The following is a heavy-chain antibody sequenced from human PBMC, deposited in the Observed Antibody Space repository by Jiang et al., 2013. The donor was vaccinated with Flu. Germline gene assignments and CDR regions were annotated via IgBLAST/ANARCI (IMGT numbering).Heavy chain of an antibody. D-gene: IGHD3-10*01. V-gene: IGHV3-21*01. CDR1: GFTFSSYS. Sequence: VQLLESGGGLVKPGGSLRLSCAASGFTFSSYSMNWVRQAPGKGLEWVSSISSSSSYIYYADSVKGRFTISRDNAKNSLYLQMNSLRAEDTAVYYCAREESWSGTYGMDVWGQGTTVTVSS. J-gene: IGHJ6*02. CDR3: AREESWSGTYGMDV. CDR2: ISSSSSYI.